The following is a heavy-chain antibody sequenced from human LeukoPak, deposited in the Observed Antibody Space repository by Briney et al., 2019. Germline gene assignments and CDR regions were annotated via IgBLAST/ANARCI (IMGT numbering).Heavy chain of an antibody. D-gene: IGHD2-2*01. V-gene: IGHV3-74*01. CDR1: GFTFSNYW. Sequence: GGSLRLSCAASGFTFSNYWMHWVRQAPGKGLVWVSHINTDGSSPTYGDSAKGRFTVSRDNAKNTLFLQMNSLRVEDTAVYYCARGTGVTAGNGQRGQGTLVNVSS. J-gene: IGHJ4*02. CDR3: ARGTGVTAGNGQ. CDR2: INTDGSSP.